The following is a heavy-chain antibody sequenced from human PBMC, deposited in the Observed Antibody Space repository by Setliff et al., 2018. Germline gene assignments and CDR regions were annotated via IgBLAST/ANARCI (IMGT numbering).Heavy chain of an antibody. J-gene: IGHJ4*02. CDR3: ARNGPQIYSSGWFDC. CDR2: IHYTGST. Sequence: SETLSLTCTVSGVSSSSHYWSWIRQPPGEGLERIGYIHYTGSTNYNPSLKSRVTLSVDTSKNQFSLKLTSVTAADTAVYYCARNGPQIYSSGWFDCWGQGTLVTVSS. D-gene: IGHD6-19*01. V-gene: IGHV4-59*11. CDR1: GVSSSSHY.